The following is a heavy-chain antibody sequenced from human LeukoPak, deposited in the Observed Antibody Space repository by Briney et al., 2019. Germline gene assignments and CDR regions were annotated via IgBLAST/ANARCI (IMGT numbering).Heavy chain of an antibody. CDR2: IYPGDSDT. D-gene: IGHD4-17*01. J-gene: IGHJ6*04. Sequence: GESPKISFKGSGYHFTTYWNGWVRPMPGKGLEWMGIIYPGDSDTRYSPSFQGQVTISADKSISTAYLQWSSLKASDTAMYYCARQSGDYVMDVWGKGTTVTVSS. CDR3: ARQSGDYVMDV. V-gene: IGHV5-51*01. CDR1: GYHFTTYW.